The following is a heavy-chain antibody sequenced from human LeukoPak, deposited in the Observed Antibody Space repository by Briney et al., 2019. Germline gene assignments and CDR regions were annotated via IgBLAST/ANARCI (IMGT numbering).Heavy chain of an antibody. CDR2: ISVSGGST. Sequence: GGSLRLSCAASGFTFSSYGMNWVRQAPGKGLEWVSTISVSGGSTYYADSVKGRFTISRDNAKSSLYLQMNSLGAEDTAVYYCATYLYKSLDYWGQGTLVTVSS. CDR1: GFTFSSYG. D-gene: IGHD3-10*01. V-gene: IGHV3-23*01. J-gene: IGHJ4*02. CDR3: ATYLYKSLDY.